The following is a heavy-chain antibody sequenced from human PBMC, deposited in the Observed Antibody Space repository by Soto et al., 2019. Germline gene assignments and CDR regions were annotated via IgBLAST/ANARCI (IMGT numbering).Heavy chain of an antibody. J-gene: IGHJ5*02. V-gene: IGHV1-18*04. D-gene: IGHD4-4*01. CDR3: ARKSLSNFNWFDP. CDR1: GYTFTNYG. Sequence: ASVKVSCKASGYTFTNYGITWVRQAPGQGLEWMGWINADYGNTNYEQKFQGRVTMTTDASTNTAYMELRSLRSDDTAVYYCARKSLSNFNWFDPWGQGTLVTVSS. CDR2: INADYGNT.